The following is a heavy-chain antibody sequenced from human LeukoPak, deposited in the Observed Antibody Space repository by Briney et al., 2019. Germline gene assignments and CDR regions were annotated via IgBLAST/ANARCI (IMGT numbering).Heavy chain of an antibody. CDR3: ARAEGSGSINWFDP. CDR2: IIPIFGTA. V-gene: IGHV1-69*13. CDR1: GGTFSSYA. Sequence: SVKMSCKASGGTFSSYAISWVRQAPGQGLEWMGGIIPIFGTANYAQKFQGRVTITADESTSTAYMELSSLRSEDTAVYYCARAEGSGSINWFDPWGQGTLVTVSS. J-gene: IGHJ5*02. D-gene: IGHD3-10*01.